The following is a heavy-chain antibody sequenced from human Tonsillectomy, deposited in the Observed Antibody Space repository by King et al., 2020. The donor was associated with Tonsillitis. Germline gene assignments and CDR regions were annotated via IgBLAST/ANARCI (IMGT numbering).Heavy chain of an antibody. CDR3: ARQQTTNYYMDV. D-gene: IGHD4-11*01. CDR1: GNSFTNYW. V-gene: IGHV5-51*01. J-gene: IGHJ6*03. Sequence: VQLVESGAEGKKPGESLKISCKGSGNSFTNYWIGWVRQMPGKGLEWMGVIYPGDSYTRYSPSFQGQVTISADKSISTAYLQWSSLKASDTAMYYCARQQTTNYYMDVWGKGTTVTVSS. CDR2: IYPGDSYT.